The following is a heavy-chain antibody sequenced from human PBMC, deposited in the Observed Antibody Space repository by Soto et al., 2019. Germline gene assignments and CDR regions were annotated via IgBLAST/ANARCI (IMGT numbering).Heavy chain of an antibody. CDR1: GGSVSSGSYY. D-gene: IGHD3-22*01. CDR2: IYYSGST. V-gene: IGHV4-61*01. Sequence: QVQLQESGPGLVKPSETLSLTCTVSGGSVSSGSYYWSWIRQPPGKGLEWIGYIYYSGSTNYNPSLKSRVTISVDTSKNQFSLKLSSVTAADTAVYYCAREGSSGDYCYGMDGWGQGTTVTVSS. J-gene: IGHJ6*02. CDR3: AREGSSGDYCYGMDG.